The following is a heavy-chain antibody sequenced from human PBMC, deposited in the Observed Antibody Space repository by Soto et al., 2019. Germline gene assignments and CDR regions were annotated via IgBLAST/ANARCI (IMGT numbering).Heavy chain of an antibody. CDR2: IYHSGST. D-gene: IGHD3-22*01. Sequence: SETLSLTCAVSGGSISSGAYSWSWIRQPPGKGLEWIGYIYHSGSTYYNPSLKSRVTISVDRSKNQFSLKLSSVTAADTAVYYCARVGSGYFDSSGYSDYWGQGTLVTVSS. CDR3: ARVGSGYFDSSGYSDY. CDR1: GGSISSGAYS. V-gene: IGHV4-30-2*01. J-gene: IGHJ4*02.